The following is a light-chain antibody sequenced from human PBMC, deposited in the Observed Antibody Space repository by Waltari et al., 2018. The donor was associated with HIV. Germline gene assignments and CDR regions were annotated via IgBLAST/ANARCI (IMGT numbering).Light chain of an antibody. CDR2: RNN. J-gene: IGLJ1*01. CDR3: AAWGDSLTSYV. V-gene: IGLV1-47*01. CDR1: SSNIGSNY. Sequence: QSVLTQPPSASATPGQRVTISCSGSSSNIGSNYVSWYQQLPVTAPKLLIYRNNQRPSGVPDRFSGSKSGTSASLAISGLRSEDEADYYCAAWGDSLTSYVFGTGTKVTVL.